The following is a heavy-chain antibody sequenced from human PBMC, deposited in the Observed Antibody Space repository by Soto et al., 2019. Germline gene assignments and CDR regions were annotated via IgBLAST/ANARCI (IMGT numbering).Heavy chain of an antibody. CDR3: VRPLPNANGMDV. Sequence: GESLKISCKASGYSFTSLWIGWVRQMPGEGLEWMGIIYPYDSKIRYSPSFQGQVTISADQSISTAFLQWGRLKASDSAIYYCVRPLPNANGMDVWGQGTTVTVSS. J-gene: IGHJ6*02. CDR1: GYSFTSLW. CDR2: IYPYDSKI. V-gene: IGHV5-51*01.